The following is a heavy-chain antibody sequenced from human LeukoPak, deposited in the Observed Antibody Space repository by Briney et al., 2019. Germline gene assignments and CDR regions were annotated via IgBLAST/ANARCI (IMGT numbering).Heavy chain of an antibody. CDR1: GYTFTGYY. V-gene: IGHV1-2*06. CDR3: ARDLRITIFGVVILGY. Sequence: GASAKVSCKASGYTFTGYYMHWVRQAPGQGLEWMGRINPNSGGTNYAQKFQGRVTMTRDTSISTAYMELSRLRSDDTAVYYCARDLRITIFGVVILGYWGQGTLVTVSS. J-gene: IGHJ4*02. D-gene: IGHD3-3*01. CDR2: INPNSGGT.